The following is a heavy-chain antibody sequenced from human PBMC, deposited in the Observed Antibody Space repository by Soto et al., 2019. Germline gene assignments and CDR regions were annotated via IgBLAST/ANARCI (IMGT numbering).Heavy chain of an antibody. D-gene: IGHD3-3*01. Sequence: GGSLRLSCAASGFTFSSYAMSWVRQAPGKGLEWVSAISGSGGSTYYAGSVKGRFTISRDNSKNTLYLQMNSLRAEDTAVYYCATNPPPFGVVISNWFDPWGQGTLVTVSS. J-gene: IGHJ5*02. V-gene: IGHV3-23*01. CDR2: ISGSGGST. CDR1: GFTFSSYA. CDR3: ATNPPPFGVVISNWFDP.